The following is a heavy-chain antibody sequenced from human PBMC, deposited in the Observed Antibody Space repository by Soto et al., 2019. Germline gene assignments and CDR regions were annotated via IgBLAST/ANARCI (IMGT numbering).Heavy chain of an antibody. CDR3: AKGGVGYDSSGYYNG. Sequence: EVQLVESGGGLVQPGRSLRLSCAASGFTFDDYAMHWVRQAPGKGLEWVSGISWNSGSIGYADSVKGRFTISRDNAKNSLYLQMNSLRAEDTALYYCAKGGVGYDSSGYYNGWGQGTLVTVSS. V-gene: IGHV3-9*01. CDR2: ISWNSGSI. CDR1: GFTFDDYA. D-gene: IGHD3-22*01. J-gene: IGHJ4*02.